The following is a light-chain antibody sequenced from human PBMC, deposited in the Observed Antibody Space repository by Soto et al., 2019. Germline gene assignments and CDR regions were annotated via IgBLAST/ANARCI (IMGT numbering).Light chain of an antibody. V-gene: IGKV1-5*01. Sequence: IQLTQSPSTLPSSVGDRVTLTCRASHSISNWLAWYQQKPGTAPKLLIYHASILETAVPSRFSGNGSGTEFTLTISSLQPGDFATYYCQQYNSYSFGQGTKVDIK. CDR2: HAS. J-gene: IGKJ1*01. CDR1: HSISNW. CDR3: QQYNSYS.